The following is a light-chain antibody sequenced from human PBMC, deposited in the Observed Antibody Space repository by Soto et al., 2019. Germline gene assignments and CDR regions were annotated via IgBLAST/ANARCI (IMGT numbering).Light chain of an antibody. J-gene: IGLJ1*01. CDR3: SSYASSSTS. V-gene: IGLV2-14*03. CDR2: EVS. CDR1: SSDVGGYNY. Sequence: QSALTQPASVSVSPGQSITISCTGTSSDVGGYNYVSWYQQHPGKAPKLMIYEVSNRPSGVSHRFSGSKSGNTASLTISGLQAEDEADYYCSSYASSSTSFGTGTKVTVL.